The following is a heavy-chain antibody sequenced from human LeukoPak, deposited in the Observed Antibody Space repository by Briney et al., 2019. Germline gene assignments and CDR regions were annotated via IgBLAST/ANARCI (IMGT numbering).Heavy chain of an antibody. V-gene: IGHV4-59*01. J-gene: IGHJ5*02. CDR3: ARYYGSYNWFDP. D-gene: IGHD3-16*01. Sequence: SETLSLTCTVSGGSISSYYWSWVRRPPRKGLAWIGSVSYSGSTDYNPSLKRRVTISLDTSKNQFSLKLSSVTAADTAVYYCARYYGSYNWFDPWGQGTLVTVSS. CDR2: VSYSGST. CDR1: GGSISSYY.